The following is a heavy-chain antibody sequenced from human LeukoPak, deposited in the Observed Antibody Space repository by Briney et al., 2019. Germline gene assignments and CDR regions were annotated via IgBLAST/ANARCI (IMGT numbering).Heavy chain of an antibody. CDR3: VRVPANCGDDCYEDY. D-gene: IGHD2-21*02. CDR2: LYTSGST. CDR1: GGSISSYY. J-gene: IGHJ4*02. Sequence: PSETLSLTCTVSGGSISSYYWSWIRQPAGKGLEWIGRLYTSGSTNYNPSLKSRVTMSVDTSKNQLSLKLTSVTAADTAIYYCVRVPANCGDDCYEDYWGQGTLVTVSS. V-gene: IGHV4-4*07.